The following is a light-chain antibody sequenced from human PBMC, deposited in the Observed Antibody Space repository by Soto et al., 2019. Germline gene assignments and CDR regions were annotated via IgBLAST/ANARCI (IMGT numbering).Light chain of an antibody. CDR1: QSISNA. Sequence: AIQLTQSPSSLSASVGDTVTITCRASQSISNALAWYQQIPGKPPKLLIYDASTLESGVPSRFSGSGSGTDFTLTISSLQPGDFATYYCQQFNGFPTFGQGTRLEIQ. V-gene: IGKV1-13*02. J-gene: IGKJ5*01. CDR3: QQFNGFPT. CDR2: DAS.